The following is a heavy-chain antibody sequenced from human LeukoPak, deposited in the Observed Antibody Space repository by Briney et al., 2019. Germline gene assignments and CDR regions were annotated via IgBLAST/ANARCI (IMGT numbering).Heavy chain of an antibody. CDR2: IIPILSIA. D-gene: IGHD3-10*01. V-gene: IGHV1-69*04. CDR3: ARDLGWFDP. Sequence: GASVKVSCKASGGTFSSYAISWVRQAPGQGLEWMGRIIPILSIANYAQKFQGRVTITADKSTSTAYMELSSLRSEDTAVYYCARDLGWFDPWGQGTLVTVSS. J-gene: IGHJ5*02. CDR1: GGTFSSYA.